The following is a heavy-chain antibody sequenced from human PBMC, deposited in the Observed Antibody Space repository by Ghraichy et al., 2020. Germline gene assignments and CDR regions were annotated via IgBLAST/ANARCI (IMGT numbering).Heavy chain of an antibody. Sequence: GESLNISCAASGFTFSSYWMSWVRRAPGKGLEWLAIIKYDGGEKSYVDSVMGRFTISRDNAENSLFLQMNSLRAEDTAVYYCARVWSWRNREFDYWGQGTLVTVSS. D-gene: IGHD3-3*01. V-gene: IGHV3-7*01. J-gene: IGHJ4*02. CDR2: IKYDGGEK. CDR1: GFTFSSYW. CDR3: ARVWSWRNREFDY.